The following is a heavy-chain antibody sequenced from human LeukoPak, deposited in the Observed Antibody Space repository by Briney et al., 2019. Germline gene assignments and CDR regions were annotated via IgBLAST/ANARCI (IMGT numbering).Heavy chain of an antibody. Sequence: PGGSLRLSCAATGFTFGNYAMSWVRQAPGKGLEWVSSISGDGATTFYADSVKGRFTMSRDNSKNTLYVQMDSLRAEDTAVYYCAKQGGGTHDYWGQGTLVTVSS. J-gene: IGHJ4*02. CDR1: GFTFGNYA. V-gene: IGHV3-23*01. CDR2: ISGDGATT. CDR3: AKQGGGTHDY. D-gene: IGHD1-26*01.